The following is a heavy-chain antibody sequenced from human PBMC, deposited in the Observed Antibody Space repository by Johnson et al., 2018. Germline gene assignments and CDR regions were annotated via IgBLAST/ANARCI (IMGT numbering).Heavy chain of an antibody. CDR1: GFTFSSYG. V-gene: IGHV3-30*18. J-gene: IGHJ1*01. Sequence: VQLVESGGGVVQPGRSLRLSCAASGFTFSSYGMQWVRQAPGKGLAWVAVISYDGSNNYYADSVKGRFTISRDNSTNTHYLQMNSLRAEDTAVYYVAKASYYDSSGYYLPPEYFQHWGQGTLVTVSS. D-gene: IGHD3-22*01. CDR3: AKASYYDSSGYYLPPEYFQH. CDR2: ISYDGSNN.